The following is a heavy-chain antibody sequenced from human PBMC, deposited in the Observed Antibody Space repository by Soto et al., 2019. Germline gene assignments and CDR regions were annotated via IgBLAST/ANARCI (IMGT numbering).Heavy chain of an antibody. CDR2: IYYSGST. CDR3: ATTVTNWFDP. Sequence: SQTLSRTCTVSDGCISSSSYHWGWNREPPGKGLEWIGSIYYSGSTYYNPSLKSRVPISVDTSKNQFSLKLSSVTAADTAVYYCATTVTNWFDPWGQGTLVPVSS. J-gene: IGHJ5*02. D-gene: IGHD4-17*01. CDR1: DGCISSSSYH. V-gene: IGHV4-39*01.